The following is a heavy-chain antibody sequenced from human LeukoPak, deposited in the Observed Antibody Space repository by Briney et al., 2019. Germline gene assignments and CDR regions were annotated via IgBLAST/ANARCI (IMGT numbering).Heavy chain of an antibody. CDR2: IYYSGST. D-gene: IGHD5-24*01. Sequence: PSETLSLTCTVSGGSISSYYWSWIRQPPGKGLEWIGYIYYSGSTNYNPSLKSRVTISVDTSKNQFSLKLSSVTAADTAVYYCARGRDGYNYYGVFDYWGQGTLVTVSS. CDR1: GGSISSYY. J-gene: IGHJ4*02. V-gene: IGHV4-59*01. CDR3: ARGRDGYNYYGVFDY.